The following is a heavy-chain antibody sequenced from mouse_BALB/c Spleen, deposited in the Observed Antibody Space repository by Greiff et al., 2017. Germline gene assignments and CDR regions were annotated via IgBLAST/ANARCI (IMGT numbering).Heavy chain of an antibody. Sequence: DVKLQESGAELVKPGASVKLSCTASGFNIKDTYMHWVKQRPEQGLEWIGRIDPANGNTKYDPKFQGKATITADTSSNTAYLQLSSLTSEDTAVDYCARETTVVANYAMDYWGQGTSVTVSS. V-gene: IGHV14-3*02. J-gene: IGHJ4*01. CDR3: ARETTVVANYAMDY. D-gene: IGHD1-1*01. CDR2: IDPANGNT. CDR1: GFNIKDTY.